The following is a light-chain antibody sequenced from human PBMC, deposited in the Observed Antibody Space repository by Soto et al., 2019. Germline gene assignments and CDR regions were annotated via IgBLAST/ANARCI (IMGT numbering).Light chain of an antibody. CDR1: STDVGVYDY. CDR3: TSYAGGNNV. CDR2: EVN. J-gene: IGLJ1*01. V-gene: IGLV2-8*01. Sequence: QSALTQPPSASGSPGQSVTISCTGTSTDVGVYDYVSWYQQHPGKVPKLMIYEVNKRPSGVPDRFSGSKSGNTASLTVSGLQPEDEADYYCTSYAGGNNVFGTGTKLTVL.